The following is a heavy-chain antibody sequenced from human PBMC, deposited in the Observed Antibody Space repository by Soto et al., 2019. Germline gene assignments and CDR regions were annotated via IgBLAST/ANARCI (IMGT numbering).Heavy chain of an antibody. CDR3: ARGSSIAGLYYGMDG. D-gene: IGHD6-6*01. Sequence: PSETLSLTCTVSGGSISSYYWSWIRQPPGKGLEWIGYIYYSGSTNYNPSLKSRVTISVDTSKNQFSLKLSSVTAADTAVYYCARGSSIAGLYYGMDGWGQGTTVTVSS. J-gene: IGHJ6*02. CDR1: GGSISSYY. CDR2: IYYSGST. V-gene: IGHV4-59*01.